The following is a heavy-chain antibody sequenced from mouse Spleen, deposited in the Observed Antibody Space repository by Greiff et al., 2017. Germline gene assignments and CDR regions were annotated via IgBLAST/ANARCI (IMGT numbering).Heavy chain of an antibody. D-gene: IGHD2-1*01. Sequence: EVMLVESGGGLVQPGGSLSLSCAASGFTFTDYYMSWVRQPPGKALEWLGFIRNKANGYTTEYSASVKGRFTISRDNSQSILYLQMNALRAEDSATYYCARSPLYYGNYLDYWGQGTTLTVSS. CDR2: IRNKANGYTT. CDR1: GFTFTDYY. CDR3: ARSPLYYGNYLDY. V-gene: IGHV7-3*01. J-gene: IGHJ2*01.